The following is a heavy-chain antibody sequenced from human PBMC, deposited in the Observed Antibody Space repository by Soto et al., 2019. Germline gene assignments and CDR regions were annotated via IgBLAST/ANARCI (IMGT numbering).Heavy chain of an antibody. V-gene: IGHV4-34*01. CDR2: INHSGGT. J-gene: IGHJ6*02. Sequence: PSDTLSLTCAVYGGSFSSYYWTWVRQAPGKWLEWIGEINHSGGTNYNSSLKSRVTISVDTSKNQFSLILYSVTAADTAVYYCARDRRYYHFWSGYQNERPYGMDVWGHGXTVTVYS. CDR1: GGSFSSYY. CDR3: ARDRRYYHFWSGYQNERPYGMDV. D-gene: IGHD3-3*02.